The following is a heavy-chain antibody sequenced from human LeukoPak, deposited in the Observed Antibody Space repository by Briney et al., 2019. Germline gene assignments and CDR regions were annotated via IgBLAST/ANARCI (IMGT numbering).Heavy chain of an antibody. J-gene: IGHJ6*03. CDR2: IIPIFGTA. D-gene: IGHD2-2*01. Sequence: ASVKVSCKASGGTFSSYAISWVRQAPGQGLEWMGGIIPIFGTANYAQKFQGRVTITADESTSTAYMELSSLRSEDTAVYYCARSVVVPAAMASYYYYMDVWGKGTTVTISS. V-gene: IGHV1-69*13. CDR1: GGTFSSYA. CDR3: ARSVVVPAAMASYYYYMDV.